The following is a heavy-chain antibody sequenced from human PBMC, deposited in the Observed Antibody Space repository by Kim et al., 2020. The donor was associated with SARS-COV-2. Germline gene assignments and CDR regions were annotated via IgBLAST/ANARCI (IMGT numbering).Heavy chain of an antibody. D-gene: IGHD2-2*01. J-gene: IGHJ2*01. CDR1: GGSFSGYY. V-gene: IGHV4-34*01. CDR3: ARAFIVVVPAAGRRGYFDL. Sequence: SETLSLTCAVYGGSFSGYYWSWIRQPPGKGLEWIGEINHSGSTNYNPSLKSRVTISVDTSKNQFSLKLSSVTAADTAVYYCARAFIVVVPAAGRRGYFDLWGRGTLVTVSS. CDR2: INHSGST.